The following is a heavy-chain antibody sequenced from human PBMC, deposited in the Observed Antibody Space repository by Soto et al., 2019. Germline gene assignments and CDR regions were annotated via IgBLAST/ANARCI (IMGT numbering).Heavy chain of an antibody. V-gene: IGHV4-39*01. J-gene: IGHJ3*02. D-gene: IGHD3-10*01. CDR3: ARPSITMVRGVNNAFDI. Sequence: QLQLQESGPGLVKPSETLSLTCTVSGGSISSSSYYWGWIRQPPGKGLEWIGSIYYSGSTYYNPSLKSRVTISVGTSKNQFSLKLSSVTAADTAVYYCARPSITMVRGVNNAFDIWGQGTMVTVSS. CDR2: IYYSGST. CDR1: GGSISSSSYY.